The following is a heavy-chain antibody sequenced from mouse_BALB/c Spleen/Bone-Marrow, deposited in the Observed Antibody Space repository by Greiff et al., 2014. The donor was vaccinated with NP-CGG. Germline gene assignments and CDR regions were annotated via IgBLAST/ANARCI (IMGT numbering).Heavy chain of an antibody. Sequence: EVQLQQSGAELVKPGASVKLSCTASGFNIKDTYMHWVKQRPEQSLEWIGRIDPANGNTKYDPKFQGKATITADTSSNTAYLQLSSLTSEDTAVYYCAPYYYGSSQFAYWGQGTLVAVS. CDR2: IDPANGNT. V-gene: IGHV14-3*02. J-gene: IGHJ3*01. CDR3: APYYYGSSQFAY. D-gene: IGHD1-1*01. CDR1: GFNIKDTY.